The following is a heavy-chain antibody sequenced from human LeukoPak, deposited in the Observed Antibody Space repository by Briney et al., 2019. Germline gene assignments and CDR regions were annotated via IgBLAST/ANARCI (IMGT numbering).Heavy chain of an antibody. D-gene: IGHD3-3*01. V-gene: IGHV1-8*03. Sequence: GASVKVSCKASGYTFTSYDINWVRQATGQGLEWMGWMNPNSGNTGYAQKFQGRVTITRNTSISTAYMELSSLRSEDTAVYYCARATPSPYDFWSGSLYNYYYYMDVWGKGTTVTVSS. J-gene: IGHJ6*03. CDR2: MNPNSGNT. CDR3: ARATPSPYDFWSGSLYNYYYYMDV. CDR1: GYTFTSYD.